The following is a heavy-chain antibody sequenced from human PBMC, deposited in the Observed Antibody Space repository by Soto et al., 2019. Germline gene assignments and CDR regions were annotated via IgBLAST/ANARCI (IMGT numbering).Heavy chain of an antibody. CDR1: GYTFTSYG. CDR3: ARGYCSGGSCYYEYFQH. J-gene: IGHJ1*01. D-gene: IGHD2-15*01. CDR2: ISPYDGYT. Sequence: ASVKVSCKASGYTFTSYGINWVRQAPGQGLEWLGWISPYDGYTNYAQKLQGRVTMTTDTSTSTAYMELRSLRSDDTAVYYCARGYCSGGSCYYEYFQHWGQGTLVTVSS. V-gene: IGHV1-18*01.